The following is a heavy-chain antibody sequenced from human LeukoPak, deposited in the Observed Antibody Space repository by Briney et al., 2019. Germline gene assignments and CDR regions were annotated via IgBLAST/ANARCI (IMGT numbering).Heavy chain of an antibody. Sequence: GGSLRLSCAASGFTFSSYEMNWVRQAPGKGLEWVSSISGGGETTHYAESVKGRFTISRDNSKNTLYLQMNSLRAEDTAVYYCARAHTTAMVTIFDYWGQGTLVTVSS. CDR2: ISGGGETT. V-gene: IGHV3-23*01. J-gene: IGHJ4*02. CDR3: ARAHTTAMVTIFDY. CDR1: GFTFSSYE. D-gene: IGHD5-18*01.